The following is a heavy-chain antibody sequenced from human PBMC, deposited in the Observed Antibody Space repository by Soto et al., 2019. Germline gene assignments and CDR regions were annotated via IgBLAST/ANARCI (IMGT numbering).Heavy chain of an antibody. Sequence: QVQLVQSGAAVKKPGASVKVSCKASGYTFTSYDINWVRQATGQGLEWMGWMNPNSGNTGYAQKFQGRVTMTRNTSISTAYMELSSLRSEDTAVYYCAREEYGYYYYYMDVWGKGTTVTVSS. CDR1: GYTFTSYD. CDR3: AREEYGYYYYYMDV. V-gene: IGHV1-8*01. CDR2: MNPNSGNT. J-gene: IGHJ6*03. D-gene: IGHD4-17*01.